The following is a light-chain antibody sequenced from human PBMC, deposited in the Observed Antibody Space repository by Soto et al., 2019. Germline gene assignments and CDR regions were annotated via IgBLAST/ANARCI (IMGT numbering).Light chain of an antibody. CDR1: SSDVGGYSY. J-gene: IGLJ1*01. Sequence: QSALTQPASVSGSPGQSITISCTGTSSDVGGYSYVSWYQQHPGKTPKLMIYEVSNRPSGVSHRFSGSKSGNTASLTISGLQTEDEADYYCGSYEGSNTYVFGTGTKVTVL. CDR2: EVS. CDR3: GSYEGSNTYV. V-gene: IGLV2-14*01.